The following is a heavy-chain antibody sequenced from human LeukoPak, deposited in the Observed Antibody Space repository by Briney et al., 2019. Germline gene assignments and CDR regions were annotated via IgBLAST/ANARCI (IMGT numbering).Heavy chain of an antibody. J-gene: IGHJ4*02. V-gene: IGHV3-23*01. D-gene: IGHD2-2*01. CDR1: GFTFSSYA. CDR2: ICGSGCST. CDR3: AKGVVVVPAANKHSGYFDY. Sequence: GSLRLSCAASGFTFSSYAMSWVRQAPGKGLELVSAICGSGCSTYYADSVKGRFTLSRDNSKNTLYLQMNSLRAEDTAVYYCAKGVVVVPAANKHSGYFDYWGQGTLVTVSS.